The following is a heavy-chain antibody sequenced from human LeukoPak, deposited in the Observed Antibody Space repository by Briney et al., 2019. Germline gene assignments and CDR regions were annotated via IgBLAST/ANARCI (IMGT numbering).Heavy chain of an antibody. CDR1: GGSISSYY. D-gene: IGHD6-13*01. CDR2: IYYSGST. CDR3: ARERSSSSWYGGRYFDY. Sequence: SETLSLTCTVSGGSISSYYWSWIRQPPGKGLEWIGYIYYSGSTNYNPSLKSRVTVSVDTSKNQFSLKLSSVTAADTAVYYCARERSSSSWYGGRYFDYWGQGTLVTVSS. J-gene: IGHJ4*02. V-gene: IGHV4-59*12.